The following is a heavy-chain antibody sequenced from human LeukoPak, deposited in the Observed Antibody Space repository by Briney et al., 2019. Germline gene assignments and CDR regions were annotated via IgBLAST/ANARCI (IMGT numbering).Heavy chain of an antibody. D-gene: IGHD6-19*01. CDR3: ARVTTVTGTVWFDP. CDR1: GGSISSYY. J-gene: IGHJ5*02. CDR2: IYYSGNT. V-gene: IGHV4-59*01. Sequence: SETLSLTCTVSGGSISSYYWSWIRQPPGKGLEYIGYIYYSGNTNCNPSLKSRVTISLDTSKHQFSLKLSSVTAADTAVYYCARVTTVTGTVWFDPWAQEPWSPSPQ.